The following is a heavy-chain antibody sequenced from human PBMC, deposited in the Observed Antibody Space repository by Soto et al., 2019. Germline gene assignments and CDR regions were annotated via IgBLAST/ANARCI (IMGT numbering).Heavy chain of an antibody. CDR2: VNSSSSTT. Sequence: GGSRRLSCAGSGFTCSRHTMNWVRQAPGKGLEWLSSVNSSSSTTFYADSVKGRFSISRDNAKHSLDLQIKSLRAEDMDLYYCVIVESALVEVVTRSLYWGERTLDPGSS. J-gene: IGHJ4*02. V-gene: IGHV3-48*01. CDR1: GFTCSRHT. D-gene: IGHD3-16*02. CDR3: VIVESALVEVVTRSLY.